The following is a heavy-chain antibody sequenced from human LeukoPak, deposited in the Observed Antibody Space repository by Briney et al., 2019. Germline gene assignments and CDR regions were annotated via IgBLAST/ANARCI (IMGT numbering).Heavy chain of an antibody. D-gene: IGHD3-22*01. CDR3: ARGGDSSGYCGYYYYMDV. J-gene: IGHJ6*03. CDR2: IYYSGST. CDR1: GGSISSGGYY. V-gene: IGHV4-31*03. Sequence: PSQTLSLTCTVSGGSISSGGYYWSWIRQHPGKGLEWIGYIYYSGSTYYNPSLKSRVTISVDTSKNQFSLKLSSVTAADTAVYYCARGGDSSGYCGYYYYMDVWGKGTTVTVSS.